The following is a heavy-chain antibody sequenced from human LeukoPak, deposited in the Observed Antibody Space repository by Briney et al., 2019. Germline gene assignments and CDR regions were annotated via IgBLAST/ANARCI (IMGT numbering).Heavy chain of an antibody. V-gene: IGHV4-59*01. Sequence: SETLSLTCTVSGTSIRNYYWSWVRQSPGQGLEWLAYGHHTGSSNFSPPSRSRVTPSVDASRNQFSLRLTSMPAADTAVYYCAREKEGTDHDSTAAFHYWGQGILVIVSS. CDR3: AREKEGTDHDSTAAFHY. CDR1: GTSIRNYY. J-gene: IGHJ4*02. CDR2: GHHTGSS. D-gene: IGHD3-22*01.